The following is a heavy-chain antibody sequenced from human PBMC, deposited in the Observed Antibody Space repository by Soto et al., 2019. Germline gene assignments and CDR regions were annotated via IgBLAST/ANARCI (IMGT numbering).Heavy chain of an antibody. CDR1: GYTFIRYG. Sequence: QVQLAQSEGEVKKPGASVKVSCKATGYTFIRYGIAWVRQAPGQGFEWMGWISPYNDHTVYAQKFQGRVTMTADTSPRTVYMNLRGLKSDDTAWYYCARGGYYDNSWGKLSHYGLDVWGQGTSVSVSS. CDR3: ARGGYYDNSWGKLSHYGLDV. CDR2: ISPYNDHT. V-gene: IGHV1-18*01. D-gene: IGHD3-16*01. J-gene: IGHJ6*02.